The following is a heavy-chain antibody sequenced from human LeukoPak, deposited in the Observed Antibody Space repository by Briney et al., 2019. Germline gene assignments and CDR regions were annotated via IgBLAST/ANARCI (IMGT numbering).Heavy chain of an antibody. CDR2: IYSGGST. D-gene: IGHD6-19*01. CDR1: GFTVSSNY. CDR3: ARDDVAVAGTDY. Sequence: GGSLRLSCAASGFTVSSNYMNWVRQAPGKGLEWVSVIYSGGSTYYADSVKGRFTISRDNSKNTLHLQMNSLRAEDTAVYYCARDDVAVAGTDYWGQGTLVTVSS. V-gene: IGHV3-53*01. J-gene: IGHJ4*02.